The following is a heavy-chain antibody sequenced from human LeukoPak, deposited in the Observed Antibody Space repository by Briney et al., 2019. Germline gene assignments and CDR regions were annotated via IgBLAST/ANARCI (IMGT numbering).Heavy chain of an antibody. J-gene: IGHJ4*02. Sequence: PSETLSLACTVSGYSTSSGYYWGWIRQPPGKGLEWIGSIHHSGSTDYNPSLKSRVTISVDTSKNQFSLRLSSVTAADTAVYYCAAVVIKLNGGSIDYWGQGTLVTVSS. CDR1: GYSTSSGYY. CDR3: AAVVIKLNGGSIDY. V-gene: IGHV4-38-2*02. D-gene: IGHD3-22*01. CDR2: IHHSGST.